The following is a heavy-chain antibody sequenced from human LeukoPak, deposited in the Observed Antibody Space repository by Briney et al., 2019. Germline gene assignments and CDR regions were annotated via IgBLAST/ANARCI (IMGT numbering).Heavy chain of an antibody. CDR1: GYTFTDYY. CDR3: AGEYKMVIAAVNY. V-gene: IGHV1-2*02. D-gene: IGHD2-15*01. CDR2: INPNSGVT. Sequence: ASVKVSCKSSGYTFTDYYIHWVRLAPGQGLEWMGWINPNSGVTHYAQKFQGRVTMTRDTSLSTAYMEVSRLRSDDTAVYYCAGEYKMVIAAVNYWGQGTLVTVSS. J-gene: IGHJ4*02.